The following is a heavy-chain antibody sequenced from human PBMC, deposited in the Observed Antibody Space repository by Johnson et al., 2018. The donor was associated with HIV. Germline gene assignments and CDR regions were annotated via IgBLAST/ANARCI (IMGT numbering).Heavy chain of an antibody. Sequence: EVQLVESGGGLVQPGGSLRLSCAASGFTVSSNYMSWVRQAPGKGLEWVSVIYSGGSTYYADSVKGRFTISRDNSKNTLYLQMNSVRAEDTAVYYCGRESTGAGTAFDIWGQGTMVTVSS. J-gene: IGHJ3*02. CDR3: GRESTGAGTAFDI. CDR2: IYSGGST. V-gene: IGHV3-66*01. CDR1: GFTVSSNY. D-gene: IGHD2-8*02.